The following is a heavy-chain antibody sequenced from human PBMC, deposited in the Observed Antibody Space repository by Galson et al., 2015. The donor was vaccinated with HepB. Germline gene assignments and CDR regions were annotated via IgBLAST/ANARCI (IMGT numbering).Heavy chain of an antibody. J-gene: IGHJ4*02. D-gene: IGHD2-21*02. CDR2: IYYSGST. Sequence: SETLSLTCTVSGGSISSSSYYWGWIRQPPGKGLEWIGSIYYSGSTYYNPSLESRVTISVDTSKNQFSLKLSSVTAADTAVYYCARTMVTAYGFDYWGQGTLVTVSS. CDR1: GGSISSSSYY. V-gene: IGHV4-39*07. CDR3: ARTMVTAYGFDY.